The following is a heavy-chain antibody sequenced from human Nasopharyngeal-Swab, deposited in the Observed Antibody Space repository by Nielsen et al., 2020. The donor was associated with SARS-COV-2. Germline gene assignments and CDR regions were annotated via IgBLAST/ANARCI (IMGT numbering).Heavy chain of an antibody. CDR3: ARVDYGDYVALSWFDP. V-gene: IGHV4-30-4*01. D-gene: IGHD4-17*01. CDR2: IYYSGST. J-gene: IGHJ5*02. Sequence: WIRQPPGKGLEWIGYIYYSGSTYYNPSLKSRVTISVDTSKNQFSLKLSSVTAADTAVYYCARVDYGDYVALSWFDPWGQGTPVTVSS.